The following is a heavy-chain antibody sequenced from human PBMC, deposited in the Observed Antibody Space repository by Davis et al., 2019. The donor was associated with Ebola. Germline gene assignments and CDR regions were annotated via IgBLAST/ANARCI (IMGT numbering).Heavy chain of an antibody. CDR1: GGSISTYY. Sequence: SETLSLTCTISGGSISTYYWSWIRQSPGKGLEWIGHIYYSGSTKYNPSLKSRVTISVDIKENQFTLKLRSVTAADTAVYYCAREGFDSWGQGTLVTVSS. CDR3: AREGFDS. CDR2: IYYSGST. V-gene: IGHV4-59*12. J-gene: IGHJ4*02.